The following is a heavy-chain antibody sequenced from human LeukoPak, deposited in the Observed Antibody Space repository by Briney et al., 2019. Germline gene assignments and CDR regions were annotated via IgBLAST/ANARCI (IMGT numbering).Heavy chain of an antibody. CDR1: GFTFDNYA. V-gene: IGHV3-9*03. CDR2: ISWNSANI. J-gene: IGHJ1*01. D-gene: IGHD2-15*01. CDR3: VKDTSGASQYFQY. Sequence: PGGSLRLSCAAFGFTFDNYAMHWVRQAPGKGLEWVSSISWNSANIAYADSVKGRFAISRDNAKNSLYLQMNSLRPEDMALYYCVKDTSGASQYFQYWGQGTVVTVSS.